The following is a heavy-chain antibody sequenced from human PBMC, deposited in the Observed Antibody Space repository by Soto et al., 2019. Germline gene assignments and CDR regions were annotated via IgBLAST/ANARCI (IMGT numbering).Heavy chain of an antibody. Sequence: GGSLRLSCAASGFTFSSYAMSWVRQAPGKGLEWVSAISGSGGSTYYADSVKGRFTISRDNSKNTLYLQMNSLRAEDTAVYYCAKDGITIFGVVMNAFDIWGQGTMVTVS. CDR1: GFTFSSYA. V-gene: IGHV3-23*01. CDR3: AKDGITIFGVVMNAFDI. J-gene: IGHJ3*02. D-gene: IGHD3-3*01. CDR2: ISGSGGST.